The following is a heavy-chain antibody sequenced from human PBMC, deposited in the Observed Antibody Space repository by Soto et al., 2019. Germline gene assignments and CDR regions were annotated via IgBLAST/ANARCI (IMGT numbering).Heavy chain of an antibody. V-gene: IGHV4-59*01. J-gene: IGHJ4*02. Sequence: PSETLSLTCTVSGGAMINYFWNWLRQPPGKGLEWLEYGSNSQTIKYNPSLGGRLSVSEDTSRNQFSLTLSSVTAADTAIYYCARNRAGGSVYHFEFWGPGILVTVSS. CDR1: GGAMINYF. CDR3: ARNRAGGSVYHFEF. CDR2: GSNSQTI. D-gene: IGHD3-10*01.